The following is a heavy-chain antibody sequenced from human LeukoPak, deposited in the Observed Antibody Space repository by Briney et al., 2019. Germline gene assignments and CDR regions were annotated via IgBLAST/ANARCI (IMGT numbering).Heavy chain of an antibody. D-gene: IGHD3-22*01. CDR2: IVVGSGNT. CDR3: AAVPSYYYDSSGYYFDY. V-gene: IGHV1-58*02. CDR1: GFTFTSSA. Sequence: SVKVSCEASGFTFTSSAMQWVRQARGQRLEWIGWIVVGSGNTNYAQKFQERVTITRDMSTSTAYMELSSLRSEDTAVYYCAAVPSYYYDSSGYYFDYWGQGTLVTVSS. J-gene: IGHJ4*02.